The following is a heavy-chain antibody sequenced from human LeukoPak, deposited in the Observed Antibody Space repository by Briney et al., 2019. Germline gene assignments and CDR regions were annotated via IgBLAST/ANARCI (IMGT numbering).Heavy chain of an antibody. J-gene: IGHJ4*02. CDR3: ARESPKKYCSGGSCPIDY. Sequence: SVKVSCKASGGTFSSYAISWVRHAPGQGIEWMGRIIPIFGTATYAQKFQGRVTSTTDESTSTAYMELSSLRSEDTAVYYCARESPKKYCSGGSCPIDYWGQGTLVTVSS. D-gene: IGHD2-15*01. V-gene: IGHV1-69*05. CDR2: IIPIFGTA. CDR1: GGTFSSYA.